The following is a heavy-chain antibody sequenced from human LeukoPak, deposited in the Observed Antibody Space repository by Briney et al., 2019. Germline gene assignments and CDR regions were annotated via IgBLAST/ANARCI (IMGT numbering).Heavy chain of an antibody. CDR3: AKYCSSTSCQDY. CDR2: ISGSGGST. D-gene: IGHD2-2*01. J-gene: IGHJ4*02. V-gene: IGHV3-23*01. CDR1: GFTFSSYA. Sequence: GGSLRLSCAASGFTFSSYAMSWVRQAPGKGLEWVSAISGSGGSTYYADSVKGRFTISRDNSKNTPYLQMNSLRAEDTAVYYCAKYCSSTSCQDYWGQGTLVTVSS.